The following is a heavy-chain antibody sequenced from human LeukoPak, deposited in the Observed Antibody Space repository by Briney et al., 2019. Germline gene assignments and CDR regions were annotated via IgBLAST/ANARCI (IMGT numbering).Heavy chain of an antibody. CDR3: TRVRDPLLDDAFDI. CDR1: GFTFGDYA. D-gene: IGHD2-2*01. CDR2: IRSKAYGGTT. V-gene: IGHV3-49*04. Sequence: GGSLRLSCTASGFTFGDYAMSWVRQAAGKGLEWVGFIRSKAYGGTTEYAASVKGRFTISRDDSTSIVYLQMNSLKTEDTAVYYCTRVRDPLLDDAFDIWGQGTMVTVSS. J-gene: IGHJ3*02.